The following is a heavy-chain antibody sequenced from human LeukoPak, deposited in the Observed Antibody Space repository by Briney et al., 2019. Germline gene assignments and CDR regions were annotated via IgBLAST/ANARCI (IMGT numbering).Heavy chain of an antibody. CDR1: GGSISGYY. D-gene: IGHD3-22*01. J-gene: IGHJ3*02. V-gene: IGHV4-34*01. CDR2: INHSGST. CDR3: ARRAMIVVVKAKKAFDI. Sequence: SETLSLTCTVSGGSISGYYWSWIRQPPGKGLEWIGEINHSGSTNYNPSLKSRVTISVDTSKNQFSLKLSSVTAADTAVYYCARRAMIVVVKAKKAFDIWGQGTMVTVSS.